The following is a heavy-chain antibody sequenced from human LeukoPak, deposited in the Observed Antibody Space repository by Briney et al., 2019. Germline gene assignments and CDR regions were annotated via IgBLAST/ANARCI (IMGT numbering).Heavy chain of an antibody. Sequence: SETLSLTCTVSGGSISSYYWSWIRQPPGKGLEWIGYIYYSGSTNYNPSLKSRVTISVDTSKNQFSLKLGSVTAADTAVYYCARERVRGVKSFDPWGQGTLVTVSS. J-gene: IGHJ5*02. CDR1: GGSISSYY. CDR2: IYYSGST. CDR3: ARERVRGVKSFDP. V-gene: IGHV4-59*01. D-gene: IGHD3-10*01.